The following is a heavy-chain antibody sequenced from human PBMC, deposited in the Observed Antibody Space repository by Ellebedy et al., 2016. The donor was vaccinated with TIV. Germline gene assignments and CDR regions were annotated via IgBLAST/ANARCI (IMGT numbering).Heavy chain of an antibody. CDR1: GLTFSNAW. CDR3: TTFSWIQIWPSRDY. Sequence: PGGSLRLSCAVSGLTFSNAWMHWVRQAPGKGLEWVGRIKSKTDGGTTDYAATVKGRFTISRDDSKATLYLYMDSLRTEDTAVYYCTTFSWIQIWPSRDYWGQGTLVTVSS. V-gene: IGHV3-15*07. D-gene: IGHD5-18*01. CDR2: IKSKTDGGTT. J-gene: IGHJ4*02.